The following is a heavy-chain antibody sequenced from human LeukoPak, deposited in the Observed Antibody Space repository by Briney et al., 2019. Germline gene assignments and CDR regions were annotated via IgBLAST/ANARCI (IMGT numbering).Heavy chain of an antibody. CDR1: GGSLSGYY. J-gene: IGHJ3*02. D-gene: IGHD3-22*01. CDR2: INRSGST. V-gene: IGHV4-34*01. CDR3: ARRGYDSTTFDI. Sequence: PSETPSLTCAVYGGSLSGYYWDWVRQPPGKGLEWIGEINRSGSTNYNPSLKSRVTISVDTSKNQFSLKLSSVTAADTAVYYCARRGYDSTTFDIWGQGTMVTVSS.